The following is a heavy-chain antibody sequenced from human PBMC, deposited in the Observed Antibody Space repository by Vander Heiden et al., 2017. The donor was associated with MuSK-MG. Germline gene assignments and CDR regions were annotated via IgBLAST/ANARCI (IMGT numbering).Heavy chain of an antibody. D-gene: IGHD6-19*01. J-gene: IGHJ6*02. CDR3: AREKAVAGTFNYYYYYGMDV. CDR1: GFTFSSYS. Sequence: EVQLVESGGGLVKPGGSLRLSCAASGFTFSSYSMNWVRQAPGKGLEWVSSISSSSSYIYYADSVKGRFTISRDNAKNSLYLQMNSLRAEETAVYYCAREKAVAGTFNYYYYYGMDVWGQGTTVTVSS. V-gene: IGHV3-21*01. CDR2: ISSSSSYI.